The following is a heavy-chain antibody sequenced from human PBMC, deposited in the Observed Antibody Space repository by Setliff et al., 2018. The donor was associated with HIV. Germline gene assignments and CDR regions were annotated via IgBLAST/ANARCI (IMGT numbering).Heavy chain of an antibody. D-gene: IGHD4-17*01. CDR3: AKDLGGGSYGNWAYGMDV. J-gene: IGHJ6*02. CDR1: GFTSSSYG. CDR2: IRYDGSNK. Sequence: PGGSLRLSCAASGFTSSSYGMHWVRQAPGKGLEWVAFIRYDGSNKYYADSVKGRFTISRDNSKNTLNLQMNSLRTEDTALYYCAKDLGGGSYGNWAYGMDVGGQGTTVTVSS. V-gene: IGHV3-30*02.